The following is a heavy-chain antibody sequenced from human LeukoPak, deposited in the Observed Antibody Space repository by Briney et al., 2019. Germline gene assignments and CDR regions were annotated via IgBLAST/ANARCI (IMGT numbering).Heavy chain of an antibody. J-gene: IGHJ4*02. CDR2: ISSSGDYT. Sequence: GGSLRLSCAASRFSFSDSYMSWIRQAPGKGLEWVSYISSSGDYTAYADSVKGRFTISRDNAKNSLYLQMNGLRAEDTAIYYCASPQWLAFWGQGTLVTVSS. D-gene: IGHD6-19*01. CDR1: RFSFSDSY. V-gene: IGHV3-11*06. CDR3: ASPQWLAF.